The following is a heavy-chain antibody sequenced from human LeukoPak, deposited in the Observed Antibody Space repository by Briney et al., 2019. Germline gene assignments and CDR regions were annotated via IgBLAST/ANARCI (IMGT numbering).Heavy chain of an antibody. CDR1: GFTFSSYA. V-gene: IGHV3-64*01. CDR2: ISHNGVGA. CDR3: AREIYGDSDTYYFDY. Sequence: GGSLRLSCAASGFTFSSYAMHWVRQAPGKGLEYVSAISHNGVGAYYANSVKGRFTISGDNSKNTLYLQMGSLRAEDLAVYYCAREIYGDSDTYYFDYWGQGTLVTVSS. J-gene: IGHJ4*02. D-gene: IGHD4-17*01.